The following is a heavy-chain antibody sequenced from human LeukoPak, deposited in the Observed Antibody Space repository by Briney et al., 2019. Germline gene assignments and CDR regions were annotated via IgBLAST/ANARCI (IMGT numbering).Heavy chain of an antibody. Sequence: ASVKVSCKASGYTFTGYYMHWVRQAPGQGLEWMGWINPNSGGTNYAQKFQGRVTMTRDTSISTAYMELSRLRSDDMAVYYCARGRAMVRGVINNWFDPWGQGTLVTVSS. V-gene: IGHV1-2*02. J-gene: IGHJ5*02. CDR1: GYTFTGYY. CDR3: ARGRAMVRGVINNWFDP. D-gene: IGHD3-10*01. CDR2: INPNSGGT.